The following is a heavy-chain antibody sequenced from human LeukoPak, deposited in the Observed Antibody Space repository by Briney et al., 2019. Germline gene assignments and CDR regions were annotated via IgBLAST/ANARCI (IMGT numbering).Heavy chain of an antibody. V-gene: IGHV3-23*01. J-gene: IGHJ4*03. CDR1: GFTFSSYA. Sequence: GGSLRLSCEASGFTFSSYAMSWVRQAPARGLEWVSSLRGDGDTFYGDSVKGRFTLSRDESRNTVYLQLNNLRVEDTAIYYCAMARWVCSGDVGLWGQGTLGNVS. D-gene: IGHD6-25*01. CDR2: LRGDGDT. CDR3: AMARWVCSGDVGL.